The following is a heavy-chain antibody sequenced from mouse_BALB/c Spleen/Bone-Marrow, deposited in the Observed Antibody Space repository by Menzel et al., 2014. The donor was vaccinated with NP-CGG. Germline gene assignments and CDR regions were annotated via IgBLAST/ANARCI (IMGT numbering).Heavy chain of an antibody. J-gene: IGHJ3*01. Sequence: EVQLVESGPGLVKPSQSLSLTCSVTGHSITSGYYWNWIRQFPGNKLEWMGYISYDGNNNYSPSLKNRISITRDTSKNQFFLKLNSVTIEDTATYYCARELTGPRFAYWGQGTLVTVSA. D-gene: IGHD4-1*01. CDR2: ISYDGNN. V-gene: IGHV3-6*02. CDR3: ARELTGPRFAY. CDR1: GHSITSGYY.